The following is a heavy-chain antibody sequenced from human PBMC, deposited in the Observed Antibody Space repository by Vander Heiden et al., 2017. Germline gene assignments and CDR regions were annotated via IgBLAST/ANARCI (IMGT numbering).Heavy chain of an antibody. D-gene: IGHD3-22*01. J-gene: IGHJ4*02. Sequence: QLQLQVSGPGLVKPSETLTLTCSVSGGSISSGTYYWGWIRQPPGKGLEWIGSIQNSGITHYNPSLMSRVTISVDTSKNQFSLNLSSVTAADTAIYYCARHITTSAIVANYWGQGTLVTVSS. CDR3: ARHITTSAIVANY. CDR2: IQNSGIT. V-gene: IGHV4-39*01. CDR1: GGSISSGTYY.